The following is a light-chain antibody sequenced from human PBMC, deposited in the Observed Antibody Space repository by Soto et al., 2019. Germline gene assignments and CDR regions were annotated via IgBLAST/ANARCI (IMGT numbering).Light chain of an antibody. CDR1: TSDVGGYHF. V-gene: IGLV2-8*01. CDR2: EVY. Sequence: QSALTQPPSASGSPGQSVTISCTGTTSDVGGYHFVSWYQQHPGKAPKLMIYEVYKRSSGVPDRFSGFKSGNTASLTISGLQAEDEADYYCSSYTSRSTLVFGTGTKLTVL. CDR3: SSYTSRSTLV. J-gene: IGLJ1*01.